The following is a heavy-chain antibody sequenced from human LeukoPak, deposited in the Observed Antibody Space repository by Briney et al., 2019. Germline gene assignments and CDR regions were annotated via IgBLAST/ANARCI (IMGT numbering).Heavy chain of an antibody. CDR2: ISSSGSTI. CDR1: GFTFSDYY. J-gene: IGHJ4*02. D-gene: IGHD3-22*01. V-gene: IGHV3-11*04. CDR3: ARDLGDYYDSSGYYPLDY. Sequence: PGGSLRLSCAASGFTFSDYYMSWIRQPPGKGLEWVSYISSSGSTIYYADFVKGRFTISRDKAKNSLYLQMNSLRAEDTAVYYCARDLGDYYDSSGYYPLDYWGQGTLVTVSS.